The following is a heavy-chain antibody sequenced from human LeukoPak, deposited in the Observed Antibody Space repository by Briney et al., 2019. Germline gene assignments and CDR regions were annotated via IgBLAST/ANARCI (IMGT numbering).Heavy chain of an antibody. J-gene: IGHJ4*02. V-gene: IGHV4-59*08. CDR3: ARRARWAQDFDY. D-gene: IGHD5-24*01. Sequence: PSETLSLTCTVSGGSVSGYYWSWIRQPPGQGLEWIAYIYYSGSTNYNPSLKSRVTISVDTSKNQFSLRLSSVTAADTAVYYCARRARWAQDFDYWGQGTLVTVSS. CDR2: IYYSGST. CDR1: GGSVSGYY.